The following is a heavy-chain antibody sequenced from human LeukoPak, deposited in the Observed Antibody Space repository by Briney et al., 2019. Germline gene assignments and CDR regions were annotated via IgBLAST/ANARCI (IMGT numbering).Heavy chain of an antibody. CDR1: GGSFSGYY. V-gene: IGHV4-34*01. J-gene: IGHJ4*02. Sequence: SETLSLTCAVYGGSFSGYYWSWIRQPPGKGLEWIGEINHSGSTNYNPSLKSRVTISVDTSKNQFSLKPNSVTAADTAVYYCARSAYSSSWYLYDYWGQGTLVTVSS. CDR3: ARSAYSSSWYLYDY. CDR2: INHSGST. D-gene: IGHD6-13*01.